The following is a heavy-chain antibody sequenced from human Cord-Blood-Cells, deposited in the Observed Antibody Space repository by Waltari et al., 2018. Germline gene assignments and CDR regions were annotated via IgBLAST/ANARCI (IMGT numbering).Heavy chain of an antibody. V-gene: IGHV1-69*01. J-gene: IGHJ5*02. CDR1: GGTFSSYA. CDR2: IIPIFGTA. Sequence: QVQLVQSGAEVKKTGSSVKVSCKASGGTFSSYATSWVRQAPGQGLEWMGGIIPIFGTANYAQKFQGRVTITADESTSTAYMELSSLRSEDTAVYYCARDLTYSGSYYWFDPWGQGTLVTVSS. CDR3: ARDLTYSGSYYWFDP. D-gene: IGHD1-26*01.